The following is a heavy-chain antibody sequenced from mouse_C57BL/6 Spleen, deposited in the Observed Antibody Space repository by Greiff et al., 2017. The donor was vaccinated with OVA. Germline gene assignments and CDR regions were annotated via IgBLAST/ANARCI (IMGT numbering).Heavy chain of an antibody. V-gene: IGHV1-58*01. CDR2: IYIGNGYT. CDR1: GYTFTSYG. CDR3: ARSEDGSSHWYFDV. Sequence: EVNLVESGAELVRPGSSVKMSCKTSGYTFTSYGINWVKQRPGQGLEWIGYIYIGNGYTEYNEKFKGKATLTSDTSSSTAYMQLSSLTSEDSAIYFCARSEDGSSHWYFDVWGTGTTVTVSS. J-gene: IGHJ1*03. D-gene: IGHD1-1*01.